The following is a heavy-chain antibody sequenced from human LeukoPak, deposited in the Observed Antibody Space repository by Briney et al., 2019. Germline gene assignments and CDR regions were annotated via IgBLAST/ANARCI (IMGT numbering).Heavy chain of an antibody. CDR3: ARLPAGDLKLIDY. D-gene: IGHD1-1*01. Sequence: PSETLSLTCTVSGGSISSSSYSWGWIRQPPGKGLEWIRSIYYSGSTYYNPSLKSRVTISVDTSKNQFSLKLSSMTAADTAVYYCARLPAGDLKLIDYWGQGTLVTVSS. CDR1: GGSISSSSYS. CDR2: IYYSGST. J-gene: IGHJ4*02. V-gene: IGHV4-39*01.